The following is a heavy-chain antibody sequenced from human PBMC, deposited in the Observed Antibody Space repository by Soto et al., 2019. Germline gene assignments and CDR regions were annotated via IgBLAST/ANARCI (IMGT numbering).Heavy chain of an antibody. CDR2: IYYSGKT. D-gene: IGHD1-1*01. V-gene: IGHV4-61*01. J-gene: IGHJ5*02. CDR1: GGYVSSGSYF. Sequence: VSGGYVSSGSYFWSWIRRPPGKDLEFIGYIYYSGKTYYNPSLKSRVTMSLDTSKNQFSLNLSSVNTADTAVYYCARMRSGTVPHWFDPWGQGTLVTVSS. CDR3: ARMRSGTVPHWFDP.